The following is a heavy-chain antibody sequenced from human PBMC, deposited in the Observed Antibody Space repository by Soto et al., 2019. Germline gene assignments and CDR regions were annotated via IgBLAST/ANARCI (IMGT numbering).Heavy chain of an antibody. Sequence: PGGSLRLSCAASGFTFSSYGMHWVRQAPGKGLEWVAVISYDGSNKYYADSVKGRFTISRDNSKNTLYLQMNSLRAEDTAVYYCAKDLASSSWYYPLGYWGQGTLVTVSS. CDR2: ISYDGSNK. V-gene: IGHV3-30*18. D-gene: IGHD6-13*01. J-gene: IGHJ4*02. CDR3: AKDLASSSWYYPLGY. CDR1: GFTFSSYG.